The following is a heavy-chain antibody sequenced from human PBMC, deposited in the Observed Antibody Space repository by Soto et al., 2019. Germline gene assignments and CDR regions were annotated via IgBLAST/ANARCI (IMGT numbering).Heavy chain of an antibody. CDR1: GFTFSSYG. CDR2: IWYDGSNK. D-gene: IGHD6-13*01. CDR3: AYSGGSSSWYGDLDYYYGMDV. V-gene: IGHV3-33*01. J-gene: IGHJ6*02. Sequence: GGSLRLSCAASGFTFSSYGMHWVRQAPGKGLEWVAVIWYDGSNKYYADSVKGRFTISRDNSKNTLYLQMNSLRAEDTAVYYCAYSGGSSSWYGDLDYYYGMDVWGQGTTVTVSS.